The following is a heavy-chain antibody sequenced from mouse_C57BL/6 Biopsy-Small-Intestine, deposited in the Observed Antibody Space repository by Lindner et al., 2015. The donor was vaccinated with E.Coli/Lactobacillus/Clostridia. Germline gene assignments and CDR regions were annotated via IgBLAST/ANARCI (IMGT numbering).Heavy chain of an antibody. CDR2: INPYNDGT. J-gene: IGHJ2*01. D-gene: IGHD2-3*01. Sequence: VQLQESGPELVKPGASVKMSCKASGYTFTDYIMHWVKQKPGQGLEWIRYINPYNDGTKYNEKFRGKVKLTSDKSSSTAYLEVSSLTSEDSAVYYCGRGAGWLLPVDYWGQGTTLTVSS. CDR1: GYTFTDYI. CDR3: GRGAGWLLPVDY. V-gene: IGHV1-14*01.